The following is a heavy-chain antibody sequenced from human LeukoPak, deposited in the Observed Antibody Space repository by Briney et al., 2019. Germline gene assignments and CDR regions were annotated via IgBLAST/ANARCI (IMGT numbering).Heavy chain of an antibody. CDR1: GYTFTGYY. Sequence: ASVKVSCKASGYTFTGYYMHWVRQAPGQGLEWMGMINPSGGSTSYAQKFQGRVTMTRDTSTSTVYMDMSSLRSEDTAVYYCARDLHPGLTGYFDYWGQGTLVTVSS. J-gene: IGHJ4*02. D-gene: IGHD1-14*01. CDR2: INPSGGST. CDR3: ARDLHPGLTGYFDY. V-gene: IGHV1-46*01.